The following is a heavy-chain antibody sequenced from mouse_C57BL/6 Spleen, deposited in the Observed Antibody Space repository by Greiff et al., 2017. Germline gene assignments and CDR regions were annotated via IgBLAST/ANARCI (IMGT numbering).Heavy chain of an antibody. CDR2: IYPGDGDT. Sequence: VQLQESGPELVKPGASVKISCKASGYAFSSSWMNWVKQRPGKGLEWIGRIYPGDGDTNYNGKFKGKATLTADKSSSTAYMQLSSLTSEDSAVYFCARWIYDGCPWYFDVWGTGTTVTVSS. CDR1: GYAFSSSW. D-gene: IGHD2-3*01. J-gene: IGHJ1*03. CDR3: ARWIYDGCPWYFDV. V-gene: IGHV1-82*01.